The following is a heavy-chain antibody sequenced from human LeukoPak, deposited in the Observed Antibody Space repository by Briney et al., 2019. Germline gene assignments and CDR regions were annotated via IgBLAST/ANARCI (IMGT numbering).Heavy chain of an antibody. Sequence: GGSLRLSCAASGFTFSSYWMSWVRQAPGKGLEWVANIKQDGSEKYYVDSVKGRFTISRDNAKNSLYLQINSLRAEDTAVYYCARLNGDIVVVPAANYWGQGTLVTVSS. D-gene: IGHD2-2*01. J-gene: IGHJ4*02. CDR2: IKQDGSEK. V-gene: IGHV3-7*05. CDR3: ARLNGDIVVVPAANY. CDR1: GFTFSSYW.